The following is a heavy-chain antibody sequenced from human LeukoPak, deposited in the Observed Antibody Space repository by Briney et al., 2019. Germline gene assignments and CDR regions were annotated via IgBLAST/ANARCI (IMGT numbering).Heavy chain of an antibody. V-gene: IGHV4-39*01. Sequence: PSETLSLTCTVSGGSISSSSYYWGWIRQPPGKGLEWIGSIYYSGSTYYNPSLKSRVTISVDTSKNQFSLKLSSVTAADTAVYYCARSEWNDGRRWFDPWGQGTLVTVSS. CDR2: IYYSGST. J-gene: IGHJ5*02. CDR3: ARSEWNDGRRWFDP. D-gene: IGHD1-1*01. CDR1: GGSISSSSYY.